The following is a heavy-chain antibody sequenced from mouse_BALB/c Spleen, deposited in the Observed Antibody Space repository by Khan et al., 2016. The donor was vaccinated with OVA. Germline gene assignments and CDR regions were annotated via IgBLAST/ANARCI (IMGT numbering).Heavy chain of an antibody. CDR1: GFSLTSYD. V-gene: IGHV2-9-2*01. CDR2: KWTGGGT. J-gene: IGHJ3*01. D-gene: IGHD1-3*01. CDR3: VRAGYNDWLAY. Sequence: QMQLEESGPGLVAPSQSLSITCTVSGFSLTSYDISWIRQPPGKGLEWPGVKWTGGGTNYNSAFMSRLSISKDNSKSQVYLKMNSLQTDDTAISSCVRAGYNDWLAYWGQGTLVTVSA.